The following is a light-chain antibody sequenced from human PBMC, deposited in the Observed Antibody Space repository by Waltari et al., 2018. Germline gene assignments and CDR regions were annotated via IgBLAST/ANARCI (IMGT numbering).Light chain of an antibody. CDR1: QTVTTK. CDR3: QQYNNWSPWT. Sequence: ETVMTQSPATLSVSPGERATLSCRASQTVTTKLAWYQQKPGQAPRLLIYGASTRATGIPARFSGSGSGTEFTLTISSLQSEDFAVYYCQQYNNWSPWTFGQGTKVEIK. J-gene: IGKJ1*01. V-gene: IGKV3-15*01. CDR2: GAS.